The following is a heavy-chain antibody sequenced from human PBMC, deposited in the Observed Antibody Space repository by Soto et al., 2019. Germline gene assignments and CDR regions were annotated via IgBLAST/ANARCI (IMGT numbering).Heavy chain of an antibody. V-gene: IGHV3-48*03. CDR3: AREGPADGLEI. CDR2: ISSGGSTK. Sequence: EGQLVESGGGWAQPGGSLSLSCAASGFTFSSFEMNWVRQAPGKGLECVAYISSGGSTKFYADSVKGRFTISRDNAKNSLLLQMHSLTAEDSAVYYCAREGPADGLEIWGQGTMVTVSS. CDR1: GFTFSSFE. J-gene: IGHJ3*02.